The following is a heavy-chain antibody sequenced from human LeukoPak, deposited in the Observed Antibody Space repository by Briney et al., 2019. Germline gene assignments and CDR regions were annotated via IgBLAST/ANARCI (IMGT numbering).Heavy chain of an antibody. CDR1: GFTFSSYS. D-gene: IGHD6-13*01. CDR3: ARGPGIAAAGKRFAWFDP. Sequence: GGSLRLSCAASGFTFSSYSMNWVRQAPGKGLEWVSSISSSSSYIYYADSVKGRFTISRDNAKNSLYLQMNSLRAEDTAVYYCARGPGIAAAGKRFAWFDPWGQGTLVTVSS. CDR2: ISSSSSYI. J-gene: IGHJ5*02. V-gene: IGHV3-21*01.